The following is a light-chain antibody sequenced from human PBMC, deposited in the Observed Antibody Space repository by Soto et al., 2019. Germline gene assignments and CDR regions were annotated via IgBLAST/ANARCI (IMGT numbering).Light chain of an antibody. CDR2: DVS. V-gene: IGLV2-14*01. CDR1: SRDVGGYNY. J-gene: IGLJ1*01. CDR3: SSYTSSSTPYV. Sequence: QSALTQPASVSGSPGQSITISCTGTSRDVGGYNYVSWYQQHPGKAPKLMIYDVSNRPSGVSNRFSGSKSGNTASLTISELQAEDEADYYCSSYTSSSTPYVFGTGTKVTVL.